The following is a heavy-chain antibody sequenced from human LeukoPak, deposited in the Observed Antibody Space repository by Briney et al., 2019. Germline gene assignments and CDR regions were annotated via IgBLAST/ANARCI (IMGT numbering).Heavy chain of an antibody. CDR3: ASTFYGDSPPY. V-gene: IGHV3-66*01. D-gene: IGHD4-17*01. CDR2: IYSGGST. Sequence: PGGSLRLSCAASGITFSKVWMSWVRQAPGKGLEWVSVIYSGGSTYYADSVKGRFTISRDNSKNTLYLQMNSLRAEDTAVYYCASTFYGDSPPYWGQGTLVTVSS. J-gene: IGHJ4*02. CDR1: GITFSKVW.